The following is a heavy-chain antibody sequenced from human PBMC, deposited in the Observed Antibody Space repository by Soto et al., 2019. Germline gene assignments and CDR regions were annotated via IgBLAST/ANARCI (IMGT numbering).Heavy chain of an antibody. CDR1: GFTFSSHA. CDR2: ISVSGGPT. CDR3: AKGGPRHWRGYSGGV. V-gene: IGHV3-23*01. D-gene: IGHD3-3*01. J-gene: IGHJ6*03. Sequence: EVQLLESGGGLVQPGGSLRLSCTASGFTFSSHAMSWVRQAPGKGLEWVSSISVSGGPTNYADSVKGRFAISRDTSRNTLYLQMNSLRAEDTAVYYCAKGGPRHWRGYSGGVWGKGATVTVSS.